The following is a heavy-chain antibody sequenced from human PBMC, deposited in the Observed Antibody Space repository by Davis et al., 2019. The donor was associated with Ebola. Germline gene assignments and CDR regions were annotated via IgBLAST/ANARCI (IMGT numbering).Heavy chain of an antibody. CDR2: INAGNGNT. Sequence: ASVKVSCKASGYTFTSYAMHWVRQAPGQRLEWMGWINAGNGNTKYSQKFQGRVTITRDTSASTAYMELSSLRSEDTAVYYCARDLVKRDIVVVPAAWGYWGQGTLVTVSS. D-gene: IGHD2-2*01. J-gene: IGHJ4*02. V-gene: IGHV1-3*01. CDR1: GYTFTSYA. CDR3: ARDLVKRDIVVVPAAWGY.